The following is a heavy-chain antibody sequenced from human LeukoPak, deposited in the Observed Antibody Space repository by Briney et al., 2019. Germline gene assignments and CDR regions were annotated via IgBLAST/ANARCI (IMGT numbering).Heavy chain of an antibody. CDR2: INGSGGST. CDR1: GITFRS. D-gene: IGHD5-18*01. J-gene: IGHJ4*02. Sequence: GGSLRLSCAGSGITFRSMHWVRRAPGKGLEWVSDINGSGGSTYYADSVKGRFTISRDNSKNTLYLQMNSLRAEDTAVYYCAKRIQSAMATGYWGQGTLVTVSS. V-gene: IGHV3-23*01. CDR3: AKRIQSAMATGY.